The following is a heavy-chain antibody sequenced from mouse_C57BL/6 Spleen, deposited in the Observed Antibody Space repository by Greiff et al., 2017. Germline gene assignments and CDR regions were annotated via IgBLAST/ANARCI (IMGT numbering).Heavy chain of an antibody. V-gene: IGHV1-85*01. D-gene: IGHD1-1*01. CDR1: GYTFTSYD. CDR3: ARRFYYGSSYDYFDY. J-gene: IGHJ2*01. CDR2: IYPRDGST. Sequence: VHLVESGPELVKPGASVKLSCKASGYTFTSYDINWVKQRPGQGLEWIGWIYPRDGSTKYNEKFKGKATLTVDTSSSTAYMELHSLTSEDSAVYFCARRFYYGSSYDYFDYWGQGTTLTVSS.